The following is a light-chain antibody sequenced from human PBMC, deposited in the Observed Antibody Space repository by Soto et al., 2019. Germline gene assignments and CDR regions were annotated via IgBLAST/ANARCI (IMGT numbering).Light chain of an antibody. CDR3: QQYYSART. V-gene: IGKV4-1*01. Sequence: DIVMTQSPDSLAVSLGERATINCKSSQSVLYSSNNKNYLTWYQQKPGQPPKLLIYWASTRESGVPDRFSGSGSGTDFTLTISSLQAEDVAVYYCQQYYSARTFGQVTMVEIK. CDR2: WAS. CDR1: QSVLYSSNNKNY. J-gene: IGKJ1*01.